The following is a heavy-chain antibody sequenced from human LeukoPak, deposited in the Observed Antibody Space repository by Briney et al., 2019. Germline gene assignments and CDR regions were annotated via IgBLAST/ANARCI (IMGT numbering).Heavy chain of an antibody. Sequence: PGGSLRLSCAASGFTVSSNYMSWVRQAPGKGLEWVSVIYSGGSTYYADSVKGRFTISRDNSKNTLYLQMNSLRAEDTAVYYCARSKGGSSWYGDYFDYWGQGTLVTVSS. D-gene: IGHD6-13*01. CDR1: GFTVSSNY. CDR2: IYSGGST. V-gene: IGHV3-66*01. J-gene: IGHJ4*02. CDR3: ARSKGGSSWYGDYFDY.